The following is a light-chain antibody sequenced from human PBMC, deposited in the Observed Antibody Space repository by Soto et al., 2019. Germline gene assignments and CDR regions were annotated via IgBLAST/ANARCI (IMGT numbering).Light chain of an antibody. V-gene: IGKV3-15*01. J-gene: IGKJ1*01. CDR2: GAS. CDR1: QTVGTN. Sequence: EIVMTQSPATLSVSPGERATLTCRASQTVGTNLAWYQQKPGQAPRLLISGASARATGLPARFSGSGSETEFTLTISSLQSEDFAVYYCQQYNDWSQTFGQGTKVDIK. CDR3: QQYNDWSQT.